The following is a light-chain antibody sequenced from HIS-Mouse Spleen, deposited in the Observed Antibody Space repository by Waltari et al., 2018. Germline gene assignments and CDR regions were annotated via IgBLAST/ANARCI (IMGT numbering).Light chain of an antibody. CDR1: SSDVGGYNY. CDR3: SSYTSSSTPYV. CDR2: DVS. J-gene: IGLJ1*01. V-gene: IGLV2-14*03. Sequence: QSALTQPASVSGSPGQSITISCTGTSSDVGGYNYVSWYQQHPGKAPKLRIYDVSNRTSGFSNRFSGSKSGNTASLTISGLQAEDEADYYCSSYTSSSTPYVFGTGTKVTVL.